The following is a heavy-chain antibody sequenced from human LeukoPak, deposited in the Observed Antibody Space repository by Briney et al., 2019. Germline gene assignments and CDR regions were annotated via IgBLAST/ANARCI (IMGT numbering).Heavy chain of an antibody. CDR3: TNLLGIAVAGVQSLTDWYFDL. Sequence: GGSLKLSCAASGFTFSGSAMHWVRQASGKGLEWVGRIRSKANSYATAYAASVKGRFTISRDDSKNTAYLQMNSLETEDTAVYYCTNLLGIAVAGVQSLTDWYFDLWGRGTLVTVSS. V-gene: IGHV3-73*01. J-gene: IGHJ2*01. D-gene: IGHD6-19*01. CDR2: IRSKANSYAT. CDR1: GFTFSGSA.